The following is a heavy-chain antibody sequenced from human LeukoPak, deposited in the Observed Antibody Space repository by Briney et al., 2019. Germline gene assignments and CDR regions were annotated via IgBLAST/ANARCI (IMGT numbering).Heavy chain of an antibody. CDR1: GSTFSRYG. J-gene: IGHJ6*03. D-gene: IGHD2-2*01. Sequence: GSLRLSCGASGSTFSRYGMNWVRQTPGKGLEWVSRISSSCTYTDYADSVKGRFTISRDNARSSLYLQMNSLRVEDTALYYCARGLGYCSSSKCSPGYYMDVWGKGTTVAVFS. CDR3: ARGLGYCSSSKCSPGYYMDV. V-gene: IGHV3-21*06. CDR2: ISSSCTYT.